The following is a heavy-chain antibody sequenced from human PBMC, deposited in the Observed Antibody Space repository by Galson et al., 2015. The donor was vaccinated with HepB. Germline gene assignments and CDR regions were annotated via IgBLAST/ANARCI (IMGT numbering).Heavy chain of an antibody. CDR2: IYTSGST. CDR3: AGDPMLTGGDDS. V-gene: IGHV4-61*02. J-gene: IGHJ4*02. CDR1: GGSISSGSHY. D-gene: IGHD3-16*01. Sequence: TLSLTCTVSGGSISSGSHYWSWIRQPAGKGLEWIGRIYTSGSTKYNPSLKSRVTMSVDTSKNQFSLSLSSVTAADTAVYYCAGDPMLTGGDDSWGQGTLITVSS.